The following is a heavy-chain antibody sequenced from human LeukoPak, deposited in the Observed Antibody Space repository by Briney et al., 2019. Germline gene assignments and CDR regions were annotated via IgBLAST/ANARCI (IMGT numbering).Heavy chain of an antibody. D-gene: IGHD3-22*01. CDR1: GFTFSSYA. V-gene: IGHV3-30-3*01. J-gene: IGHJ4*02. Sequence: GGSLRVPCAASGFTFSSYAMHWVRQAPGKGLEWVAVISYDGSNKYYADSVKGRFTISRDNSKNTLYLQMNSLRAEDTAVYYCHYYDSSGYHFKGGDFDYWGQGTLVTVSS. CDR3: HYYDSSGYHFKGGDFDY. CDR2: ISYDGSNK.